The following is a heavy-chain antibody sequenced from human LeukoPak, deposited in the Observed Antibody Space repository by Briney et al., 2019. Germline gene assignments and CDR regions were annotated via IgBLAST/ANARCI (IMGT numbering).Heavy chain of an antibody. Sequence: GGSLRLSCAASGFTVSSNYMSWVRQAPGKGLEWVSVSYSGGSSYYADSVKGRFTISRDNSKNALYLQMNTLRAEDTAVYFCAREEHYRRYFALWGRGTLVTVSS. D-gene: IGHD3-16*02. CDR1: GFTVSSNY. CDR3: AREEHYRRYFAL. CDR2: SYSGGSS. J-gene: IGHJ2*01. V-gene: IGHV3-53*01.